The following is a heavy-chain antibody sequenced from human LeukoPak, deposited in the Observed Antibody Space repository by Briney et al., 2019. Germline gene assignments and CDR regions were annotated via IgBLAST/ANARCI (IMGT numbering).Heavy chain of an antibody. CDR3: AKDFLAGSWYYFDY. D-gene: IGHD6-13*01. V-gene: IGHV3-33*06. CDR2: IWYDGSNK. CDR1: GFTFSSCG. Sequence: GGSLRLSCAASGFTFSSCGMHWVRQAPGKGLEWVAVIWYDGSNKYYADSVKGRFTISRDNSKNTLYLQMNSLRAEDTAVYYCAKDFLAGSWYYFDYWGQGTLVTVSS. J-gene: IGHJ4*02.